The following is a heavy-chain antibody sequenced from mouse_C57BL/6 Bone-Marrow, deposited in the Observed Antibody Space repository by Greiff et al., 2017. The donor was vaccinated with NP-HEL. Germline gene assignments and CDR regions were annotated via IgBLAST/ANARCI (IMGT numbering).Heavy chain of an antibody. CDR2: ISGGGGNT. V-gene: IGHV5-9*01. CDR3: ARHGGLRRGGRGAMDY. D-gene: IGHD2-2*01. J-gene: IGHJ4*01. Sequence: EVQVVESGGGLVKPGGSLKLSCAASGFTFSSYTMSWVRQTPEKRLEWVATISGGGGNTYYPDSVKGRFTISRDNAKNTLYLQMSSLRSEDTALYYCARHGGLRRGGRGAMDYWGQGTSVTVSS. CDR1: GFTFSSYT.